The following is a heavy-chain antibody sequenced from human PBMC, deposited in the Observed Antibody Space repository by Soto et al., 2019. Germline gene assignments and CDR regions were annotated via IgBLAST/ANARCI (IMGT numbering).Heavy chain of an antibody. CDR1: GGTFSSYT. D-gene: IGHD1-26*01. CDR3: ARDKVGASLCY. CDR2: IIPILGIA. J-gene: IGHJ4*02. V-gene: IGHV1-69*08. Sequence: QVQLVQSGAEVKKPGSSVKVSCKASGGTFSSYTISWVRQAPGQGLEWMGRIIPILGIANYAQKFQGRVTXTXXKSTSTAYMELSSLRSEDTAVYYCARDKVGASLCYWGQGTLVTVSS.